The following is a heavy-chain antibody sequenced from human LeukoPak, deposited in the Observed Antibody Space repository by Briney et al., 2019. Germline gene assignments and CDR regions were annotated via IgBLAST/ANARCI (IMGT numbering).Heavy chain of an antibody. Sequence: SQTLSLTCAISGDSVSSYSAAWSWIRQSPSRGLECLGRTYYRSKWYNEYADSVKSRITINPDTSKNQFSLQLNSVTPEDTAVYYCARQRDGLNYYDYWGQGTLVTVSS. CDR1: GDSVSSYSAA. J-gene: IGHJ4*02. D-gene: IGHD5-24*01. V-gene: IGHV6-1*01. CDR2: TYYRSKWYN. CDR3: ARQRDGLNYYDY.